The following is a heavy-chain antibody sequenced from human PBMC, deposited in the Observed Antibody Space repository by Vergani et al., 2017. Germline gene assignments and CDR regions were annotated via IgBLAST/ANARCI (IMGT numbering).Heavy chain of an antibody. V-gene: IGHV3-21*01. CDR3: ARVDYDSSGSY. CDR1: GFTFSSYA. J-gene: IGHJ4*02. D-gene: IGHD3-22*01. Sequence: EVQLVESGGGLVQPGGSLRLSCSASGFTFSSYAMHWVRQAPGKGLEWVSSITSSSSYTYYADSVRGRFTISRDNAKNSLYLQMNSLRAEDTAVYFCARVDYDSSGSYWGQGTLVTVSS. CDR2: ITSSSSYT.